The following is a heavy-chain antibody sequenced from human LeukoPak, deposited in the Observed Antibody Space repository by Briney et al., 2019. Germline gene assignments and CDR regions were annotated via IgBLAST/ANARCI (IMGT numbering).Heavy chain of an antibody. Sequence: GASVKVSCKASGYTFTGYYMHWVRQAPGQGLEWMGWINPNSGGTNYAQKFQGRVTMTRDTSISTAYMEPSRLRSDDTAVYYCARVGITMVRGVSSYYFDYWGQGTLVTVSS. CDR1: GYTFTGYY. CDR3: ARVGITMVRGVSSYYFDY. CDR2: INPNSGGT. J-gene: IGHJ4*02. D-gene: IGHD3-10*01. V-gene: IGHV1-2*02.